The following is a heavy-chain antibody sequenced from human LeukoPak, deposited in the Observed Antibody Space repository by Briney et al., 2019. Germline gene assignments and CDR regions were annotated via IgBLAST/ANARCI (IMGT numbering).Heavy chain of an antibody. Sequence: SETLSLTCTVSGVSISSSSYYWGWIRQPPGKGLEWMGSIYYSGSAYYNPSLKSRVTISVDTSKNQFSLKLSSVTAADTAVYYCARHSYFDYWGQGTLVTVSS. CDR2: IYYSGSA. J-gene: IGHJ4*02. CDR1: GVSISSSSYY. CDR3: ARHSYFDY. V-gene: IGHV4-39*01.